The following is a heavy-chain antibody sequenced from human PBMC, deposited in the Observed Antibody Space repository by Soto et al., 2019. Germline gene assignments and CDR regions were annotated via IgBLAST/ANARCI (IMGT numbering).Heavy chain of an antibody. V-gene: IGHV1-18*04. D-gene: IGHD1-26*01. CDR1: GYTFTNFG. CDR2: ITPYNGNA. CDR3: ARARMFSGAHHDY. Sequence: QVHLVQSGAVVENPGASVKVSCKASGYTFTNFGINWVRQAPGQGLEWMGWITPYNGNANYPQKHQVKHTITTDTSTNTAHLELRSLRSDDTAVYFCARARMFSGAHHDYWGQGTRVTVSS. J-gene: IGHJ4*02.